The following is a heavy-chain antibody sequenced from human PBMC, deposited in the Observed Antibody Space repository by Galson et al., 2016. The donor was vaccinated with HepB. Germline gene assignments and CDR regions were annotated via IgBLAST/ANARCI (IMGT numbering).Heavy chain of an antibody. CDR1: GFTFTSYS. V-gene: IGHV3-21*01. CDR2: ISSSSNYI. J-gene: IGHJ4*02. CDR3: ASRGGVDY. Sequence: SLRLSCAASGFTFTSYSLNWVRQAPGKGLDWVASISSSSNYIYHADSVKGRFTISRDNAKNSLYLQMNSLRAEDTAVYYCASRGGVDYWGQGTLVTVSS.